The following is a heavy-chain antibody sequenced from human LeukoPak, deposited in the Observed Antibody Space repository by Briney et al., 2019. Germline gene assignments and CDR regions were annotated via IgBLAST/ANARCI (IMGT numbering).Heavy chain of an antibody. CDR3: AREDPHTYNFDF. Sequence: ASVTVSCKTSGYSFTSYHMHWLRQAPGQGLEWVGILKSSGDTTVYAQKFQGRVTVTRDTSTSTVYMELSSLGSEDTAVYYCAREDPHTYNFDFWGPGTLVTVSS. CDR2: LKSSGDTT. D-gene: IGHD1-1*01. V-gene: IGHV1-46*01. J-gene: IGHJ4*02. CDR1: GYSFTSYH.